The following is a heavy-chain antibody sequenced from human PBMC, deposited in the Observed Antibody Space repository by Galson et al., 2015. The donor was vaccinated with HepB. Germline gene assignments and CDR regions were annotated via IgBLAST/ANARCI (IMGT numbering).Heavy chain of an antibody. CDR1: GLAFSDYY. J-gene: IGHJ1*01. Sequence: SLRLSCAASGLAFSDYYMSWLRQAPGKGLEWVSYISSSGSTIYYADSVKGRFTISRDNAKNSLYLQMNSLRAEDTAVYYCAGGGASGYCSSTSCYTVEHAFQHWGQGTLVTVSS. V-gene: IGHV3-11*01. D-gene: IGHD2-2*02. CDR2: ISSSGSTI. CDR3: AGGGASGYCSSTSCYTVEHAFQH.